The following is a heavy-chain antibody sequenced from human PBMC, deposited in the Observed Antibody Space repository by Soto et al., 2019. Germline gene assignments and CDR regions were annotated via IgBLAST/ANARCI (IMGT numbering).Heavy chain of an antibody. J-gene: IGHJ6*02. CDR3: ARDKECADRRYDYYGMDV. CDR2: ISRSGGTI. D-gene: IGHD3-22*01. Sequence: EVQLVESGGGLVQPGGSLRLSCAASGFMFSSYEMNWARQAPGSGLEWVSYISRSGGTIFYADSVKGRFTISRDNAKNSLYLQMNSLSAEDTAVYYCARDKECADRRYDYYGMDVWGQGTTVTVSS. V-gene: IGHV3-48*03. CDR1: GFMFSSYE.